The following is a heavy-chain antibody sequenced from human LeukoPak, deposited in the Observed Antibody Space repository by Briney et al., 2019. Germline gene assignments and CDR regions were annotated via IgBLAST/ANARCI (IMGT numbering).Heavy chain of an antibody. CDR2: IYYSGST. CDR3: ARERAVAGEYYFDY. Sequence: PSETLSLTCTVSGGSVSSGSYYWSWIRQPPGKGLEWIGYIYYSGSTNYNPSLKSRVTISVDTSKNQFSLKLSSVTAADTAVYHCARERAVAGEYYFDYWGQGTLVTVSS. CDR1: GGSVSSGSYY. J-gene: IGHJ4*02. D-gene: IGHD6-19*01. V-gene: IGHV4-61*01.